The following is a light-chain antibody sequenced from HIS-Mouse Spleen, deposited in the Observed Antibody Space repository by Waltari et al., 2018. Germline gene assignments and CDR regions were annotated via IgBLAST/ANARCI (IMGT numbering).Light chain of an antibody. Sequence: SYELTQPPSVSVSPGQTARITASGDALPKKSAYWYQQKSGQAPVLVIYEDSKRPPGIPERFSGSSSGTMATLTISGAQVEDEADYYCYSTDSSGNHRVFGGGTKLTVL. V-gene: IGLV3-10*01. CDR1: ALPKKS. CDR3: YSTDSSGNHRV. J-gene: IGLJ2*01. CDR2: EDS.